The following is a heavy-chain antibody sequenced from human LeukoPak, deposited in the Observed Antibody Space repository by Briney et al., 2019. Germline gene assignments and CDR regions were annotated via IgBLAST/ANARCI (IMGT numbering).Heavy chain of an antibody. D-gene: IGHD6-13*01. CDR2: IYYSGST. J-gene: IGHJ4*02. Sequence: SETLSLTCTVSGGSISSYYWSWIRQPPGKGLEWIGYIYYSGSTNYNPSLKSRVTMSVDTSKNQFSLKLSSVTAADTAVYYCARSGVRYSSSWYLVYWGQGTLVTVSS. CDR3: ARSGVRYSSSWYLVY. CDR1: GGSISSYY. V-gene: IGHV4-59*01.